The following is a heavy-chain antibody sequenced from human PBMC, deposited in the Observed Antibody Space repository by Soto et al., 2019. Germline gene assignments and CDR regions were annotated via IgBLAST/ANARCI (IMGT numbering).Heavy chain of an antibody. J-gene: IGHJ6*02. Sequence: GASVKVSGKASGFTFTSSAVQWVRQARGQRLEWIGWIVVGSGNTNYAQKFQERVTITRDMSTSTAYMELSSLRSEDTAVYYCAADRNDILTGYHSVLYGMDVWGQGTTVTVSS. CDR3: AADRNDILTGYHSVLYGMDV. CDR1: GFTFTSSA. V-gene: IGHV1-58*01. CDR2: IVVGSGNT. D-gene: IGHD3-9*01.